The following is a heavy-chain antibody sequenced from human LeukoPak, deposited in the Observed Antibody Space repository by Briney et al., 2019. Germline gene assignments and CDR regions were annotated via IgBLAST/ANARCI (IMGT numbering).Heavy chain of an antibody. CDR2: INHSGST. V-gene: IGHV4-34*01. CDR3: ARRRYDFWSGYYMGKAPQDWFDP. CDR1: GGSFSGYY. D-gene: IGHD3-3*01. J-gene: IGHJ5*02. Sequence: SETLPLTCAVYGGSFSGYYWSWIRQPPGKGLEWIGEINHSGSTNYNPSLKSRVTISVDTSKNQFSLKLSSVTAADTAVYYCARRRYDFWSGYYMGKAPQDWFDPWGQGTLVTVSS.